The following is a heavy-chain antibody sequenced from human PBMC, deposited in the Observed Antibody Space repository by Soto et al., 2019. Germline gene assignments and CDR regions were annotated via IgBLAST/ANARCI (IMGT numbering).Heavy chain of an antibody. CDR1: GFTFSSYG. CDR3: AKDLLRFLEGLAFYGMDV. CDR2: ISYDGSNK. J-gene: IGHJ6*02. Sequence: QVQLVESGGGVVQPGRSLRLSCAASGFTFSSYGMHWVRQAPGKGLEWVAVISYDGSNKYYADSVKGRFTISRDNSKNTLYLQMNSLRDEDTAVYYCAKDLLRFLEGLAFYGMDVWGQGTTVTVSS. V-gene: IGHV3-30*18. D-gene: IGHD3-3*01.